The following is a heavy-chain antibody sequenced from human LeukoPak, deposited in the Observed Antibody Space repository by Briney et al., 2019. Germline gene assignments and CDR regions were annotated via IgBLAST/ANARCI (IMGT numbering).Heavy chain of an antibody. Sequence: AGGTLRLSCAASGFTFSSYGMSWVRQAPGKGLQWVSTITASGTDTFYADSVKGRFTISRDNSKNTLSLQMNSLRAEDTALYYCAKYSSGWVNDYWGQGTLVTVSS. CDR2: ITASGTDT. CDR1: GFTFSSYG. CDR3: AKYSSGWVNDY. V-gene: IGHV3-23*01. D-gene: IGHD6-19*01. J-gene: IGHJ4*02.